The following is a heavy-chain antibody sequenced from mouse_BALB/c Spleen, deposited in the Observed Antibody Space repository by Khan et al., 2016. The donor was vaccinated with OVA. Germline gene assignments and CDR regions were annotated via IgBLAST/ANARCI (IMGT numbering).Heavy chain of an antibody. CDR3: ARPPYFSYTLDH. CDR2: INTYTGEP. CDR1: GYTFTNYG. D-gene: IGHD2-10*01. V-gene: IGHV9-3-1*01. Sequence: QIQLVQSGPELKKPGETVKISCKASGYTFTNYGMNWVKQSPGKALKWMGWINTYTGEPTYADDFKGRFAFSLETSASTAYLQINNLTTEDTATYFCARPPYFSYTLDHWGQGTSVTVSS. J-gene: IGHJ4*01.